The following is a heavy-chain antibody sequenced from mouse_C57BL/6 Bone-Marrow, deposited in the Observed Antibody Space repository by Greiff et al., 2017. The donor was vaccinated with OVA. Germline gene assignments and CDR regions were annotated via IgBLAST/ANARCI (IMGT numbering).Heavy chain of an antibody. CDR2: IYPRDGST. D-gene: IGHD1-1*01. V-gene: IGHV1-85*01. CDR3: ARREDYGSSLYYAMDY. Sequence: VKLVESGPELVKPGASVKLSCKASGYTFTSYDINWVKQRPGQGLEWIGWIYPRDGSTKYNEKFKGKATLTVDTSSSTAYMELHSLTSEDSAVYFCARREDYGSSLYYAMDYWGQGTSVTVSS. CDR1: GYTFTSYD. J-gene: IGHJ4*01.